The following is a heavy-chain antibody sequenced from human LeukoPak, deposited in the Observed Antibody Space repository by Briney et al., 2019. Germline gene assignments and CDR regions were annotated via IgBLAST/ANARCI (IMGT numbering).Heavy chain of an antibody. CDR3: ARVDTFGAFDI. D-gene: IGHD3-16*01. J-gene: IGHJ3*02. CDR2: ISAYSGNT. V-gene: IGHV1-18*01. CDR1: GFTFTNYA. Sequence: ASVKVCCKASGFTFTNYAISWVRQAPGPGLEWMGWISAYSGNTNYAQNFQGRAAMTTDTSTTTVYMELRSLRSDDTAVYYCARVDTFGAFDIWGQGTMVTVSS.